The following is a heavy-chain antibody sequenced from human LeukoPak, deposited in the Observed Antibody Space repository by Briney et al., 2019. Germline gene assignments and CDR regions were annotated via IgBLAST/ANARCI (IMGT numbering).Heavy chain of an antibody. CDR2: MNPNSGNT. J-gene: IGHJ4*02. V-gene: IGHV1-8*01. D-gene: IGHD3-22*01. CDR3: TASLAYYNASGYYPFDY. Sequence: GASVKDSCKASGYTFTSYDINWVRQASGQGLEWMGWMNPNSGNTGYAQRFQGRVTMTRNPFISTAYMELSSLEPEDTAVYFCTASLAYYNASGYYPFDYWGQGTLATVSS. CDR1: GYTFTSYD.